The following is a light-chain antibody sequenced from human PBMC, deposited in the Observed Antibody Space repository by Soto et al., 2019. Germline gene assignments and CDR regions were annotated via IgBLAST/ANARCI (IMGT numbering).Light chain of an antibody. CDR3: QQYGSSPRT. CDR1: QSVSSSY. CDR2: GAS. Sequence: IVWTQSTGTLSLSAGERATLSCISSQSVSSSYLAWYQQKPGQAPRLLIYGASSRATGIPDRFSGSGSGTDFTLTISRLEPEDFAVYYCQQYGSSPRTFGQGTNVDIK. J-gene: IGKJ1*01. V-gene: IGKV3-20*01.